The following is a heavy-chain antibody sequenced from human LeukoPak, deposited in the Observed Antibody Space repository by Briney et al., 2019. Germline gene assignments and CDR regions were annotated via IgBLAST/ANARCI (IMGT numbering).Heavy chain of an antibody. V-gene: IGHV4-61*01. D-gene: IGHD3-3*02. CDR1: GGSVSSGSYY. CDR2: IYYSGST. CDR3: ARVARDYFDY. J-gene: IGHJ4*02. Sequence: SETLSLTCTVSGGSVSSGSYYWSWIRQPPGKGLEWIGYIYYSGSTNYNPSLKSRVTISVDTSKNQFTLKLSSVTAADTAVYYCARVARDYFDYWGQGTLVTVSS.